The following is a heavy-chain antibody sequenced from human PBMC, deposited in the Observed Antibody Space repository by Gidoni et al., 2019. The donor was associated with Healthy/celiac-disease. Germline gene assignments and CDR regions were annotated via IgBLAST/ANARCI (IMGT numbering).Heavy chain of an antibody. V-gene: IGHV3-21*01. CDR3: ARARFGELLEYYFDY. D-gene: IGHD3-10*01. Sequence: EVELVEPGGGMVKPGGSLRRSCAAAGFTFSSYSMNWVRQAPGKGLEWVSSISSSSSYIYYADSVKGRFTISRDNAKNSLYLQMNSLRAEDTAVYYCARARFGELLEYYFDYWGQGTLVTVSS. J-gene: IGHJ4*02. CDR1: GFTFSSYS. CDR2: ISSSSSYI.